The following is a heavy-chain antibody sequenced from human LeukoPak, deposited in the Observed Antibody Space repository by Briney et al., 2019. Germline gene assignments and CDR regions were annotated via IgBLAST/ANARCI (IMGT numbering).Heavy chain of an antibody. Sequence: GGSLRLSCAASGFTFSSYEMNWVRQGPGTGLEWVSYISSSGSTIYYADSVKGRFTISRDNAKNSLYLQMNSLRAEDTAVYYCAREGLGYSSSWYGFGMDVWGKGTTVTVSS. CDR1: GFTFSSYE. CDR3: AREGLGYSSSWYGFGMDV. D-gene: IGHD6-13*01. V-gene: IGHV3-48*03. J-gene: IGHJ6*04. CDR2: ISSSGSTI.